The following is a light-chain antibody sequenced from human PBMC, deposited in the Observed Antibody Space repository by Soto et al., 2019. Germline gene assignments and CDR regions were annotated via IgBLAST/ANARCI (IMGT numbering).Light chain of an antibody. J-gene: IGKJ5*01. Sequence: DIQMTQSPSSVSASVGDTVTITCRASQGISNGLAWYQQKPGKATNLLRYAASLLQSGAPSRFSGSSSGTDFPLPPSTVQRDDFATGYFQLGHSFPIAFGQGTRLEI. CDR2: AAS. V-gene: IGKV1-12*01. CDR1: QGISNG. CDR3: QLGHSFPIA.